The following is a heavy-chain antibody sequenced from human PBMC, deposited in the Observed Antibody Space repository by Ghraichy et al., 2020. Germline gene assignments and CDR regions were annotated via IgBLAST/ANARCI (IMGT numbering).Heavy chain of an antibody. Sequence: SETLSLTCTVSGGSISSSSYYWGWIRQPPGKGLEWIGSIYYSGSTYYNPSLKSRVTISVDTSKNQFSLKLSSVTAADTAVYYCARHETRARITMIVGYWGQGTLVTVSS. CDR1: GGSISSSSYY. CDR3: ARHETRARITMIVGY. D-gene: IGHD3-22*01. J-gene: IGHJ4*02. V-gene: IGHV4-39*01. CDR2: IYYSGST.